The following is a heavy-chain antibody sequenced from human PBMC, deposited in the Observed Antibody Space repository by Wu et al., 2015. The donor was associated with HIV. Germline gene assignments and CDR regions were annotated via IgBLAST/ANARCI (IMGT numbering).Heavy chain of an antibody. CDR1: GGTFSNYA. Sequence: QVQLVQSGAEVKKPGSSVKVSCKASGGTFSNYAISWVRQAPGQGLEWMGGIIPIFGTANYAQKFQGRVTITTDESTSTAYMELSSLRSEDTAVYYCARGPLNYYDSSGYYYCPDYWGQGTLVTVSS. CDR2: IIPIFGTA. J-gene: IGHJ4*02. D-gene: IGHD3-22*01. CDR3: ARGPLNYYDSSGYYYCPDY. V-gene: IGHV1-69*05.